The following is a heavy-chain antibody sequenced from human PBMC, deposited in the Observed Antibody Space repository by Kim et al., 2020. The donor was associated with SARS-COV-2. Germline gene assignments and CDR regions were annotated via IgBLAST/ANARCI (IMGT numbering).Heavy chain of an antibody. CDR2: VRDSGST. V-gene: IGHV4-59*13. D-gene: IGHD1-26*01. Sequence: SETLSLTCNVSGGSMNSYTWTWIRQPPGKGLEWIGYVRDSGSTNYSPSLRSRVTISVDTSKKFFSLDLRSVTAADTAVYYCARLLGATDYFDSLGQGTL. CDR3: ARLLGATDYFDS. J-gene: IGHJ4*02. CDR1: GGSMNSYT.